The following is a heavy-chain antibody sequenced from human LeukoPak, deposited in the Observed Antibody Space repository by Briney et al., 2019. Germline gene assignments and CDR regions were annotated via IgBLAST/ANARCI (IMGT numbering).Heavy chain of an antibody. CDR3: AKGDGVYFDY. J-gene: IGHJ4*02. CDR2: ISYDGSNK. CDR1: GFTFSSYG. V-gene: IGHV3-30*18. D-gene: IGHD4-17*01. Sequence: GGSLRLSCAASGFTFSSYGMHWVRQAPGKGLEWVAVISYDGSNKYYADSVKGRFTISRDNSKNTLYLQMNSLRAEDTAVYYCAKGDGVYFDYWAREPWSPSPQ.